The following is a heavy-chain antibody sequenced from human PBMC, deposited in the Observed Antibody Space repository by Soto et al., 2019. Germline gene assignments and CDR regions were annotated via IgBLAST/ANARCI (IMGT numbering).Heavy chain of an antibody. CDR2: INPNSGGT. V-gene: IGHV1-2*04. CDR3: ARDRDPAMVYDFDC. D-gene: IGHD5-18*01. J-gene: IGHJ4*02. CDR1: GYTFTGYY. Sequence: GASVKVSCKASGYTFTGYYMHWVRQAPGQGLEWMGWINPNSGGTNYAQKFQGWVTMTRDTSISTAYMELSRLRSDDTAVYYCARDRDPAMVYDFDCWGQGTLVTVSS.